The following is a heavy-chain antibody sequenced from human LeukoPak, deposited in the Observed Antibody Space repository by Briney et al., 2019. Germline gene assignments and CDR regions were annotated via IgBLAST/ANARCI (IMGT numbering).Heavy chain of an antibody. CDR1: GFTFINAW. J-gene: IGHJ4*02. Sequence: GGSLRLSCAASGFTFINAWMSWVRQAPGKGLEWVGRIKSKTDGGTTDYAAPVKGRFTISRDDSKNTLYLQMNSLKTEDTAVYYCTTGIRIDYYDSSGYFDYWGQGTLVTVSS. V-gene: IGHV3-15*01. CDR2: IKSKTDGGTT. CDR3: TTGIRIDYYDSSGYFDY. D-gene: IGHD3-22*01.